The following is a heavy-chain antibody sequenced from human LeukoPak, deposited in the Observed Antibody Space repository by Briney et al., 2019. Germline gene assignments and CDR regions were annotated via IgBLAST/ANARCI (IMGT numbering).Heavy chain of an antibody. CDR1: GFVLSDYG. Sequence: PGGSLRLSCAASGFVLSDYGMHWVRQAPGRGLEWVAFVRHDGSQEYYVGSVKGRFTISRDKSKNTLYLQMNGLRVEDTAVYSCAKESDSGYHSEGPRNWGQGTLVTVSS. V-gene: IGHV3-30*02. CDR2: VRHDGSQE. J-gene: IGHJ4*02. CDR3: AKESDSGYHSEGPRN. D-gene: IGHD5-12*01.